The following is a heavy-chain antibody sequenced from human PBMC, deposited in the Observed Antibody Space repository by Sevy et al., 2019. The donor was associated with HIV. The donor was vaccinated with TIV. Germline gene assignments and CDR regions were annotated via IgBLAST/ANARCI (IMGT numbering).Heavy chain of an antibody. CDR2: ISGSGGST. Sequence: GGSLRLSCAASGFTFSSYAMSWVRQAPGKGLEWVSAISGSGGSTYSADSVKGRFTISRDNSKNTLYLQMNSLRAEDTAVYYCASSDEDYDILTGRYYYYGMDVWGQGTTVTVSS. CDR3: ASSDEDYDILTGRYYYYGMDV. CDR1: GFTFSSYA. J-gene: IGHJ6*02. D-gene: IGHD3-9*01. V-gene: IGHV3-23*01.